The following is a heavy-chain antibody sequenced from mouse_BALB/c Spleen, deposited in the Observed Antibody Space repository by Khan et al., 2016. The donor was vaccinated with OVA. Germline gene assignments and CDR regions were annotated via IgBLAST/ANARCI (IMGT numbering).Heavy chain of an antibody. CDR1: GYTFTNYG. J-gene: IGHJ1*01. D-gene: IGHD2-12*01. V-gene: IGHV9-1*02. CDR2: INTYTGEQ. Sequence: QIQLVQSGPELKKPGETVKISCKASGYTFTNYGMNWVKQAPGKGLKWMGWINTYTGEQTYADDFKGRFAFSLETSASTAYWQINYLKTEDMATYFCAKTYYTYDRYFDVWGAGTTVTVSS. CDR3: AKTYYTYDRYFDV.